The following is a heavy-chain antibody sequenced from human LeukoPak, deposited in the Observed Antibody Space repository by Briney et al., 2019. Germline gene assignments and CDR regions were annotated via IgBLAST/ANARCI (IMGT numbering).Heavy chain of an antibody. V-gene: IGHV4-59*01. D-gene: IGHD3-22*01. CDR1: GGSISSYY. Sequence: PSETLSLTCTVSGGSISSYYWSWIRQPPGKGLEWIGYIYYSGSTNYNPSLKSRVTISVDTSKNQFSLKLSSVTAADTAVYYCARHRVDYYDSSGYSSALFDYWAQGTLVTVSS. J-gene: IGHJ4*02. CDR2: IYYSGST. CDR3: ARHRVDYYDSSGYSSALFDY.